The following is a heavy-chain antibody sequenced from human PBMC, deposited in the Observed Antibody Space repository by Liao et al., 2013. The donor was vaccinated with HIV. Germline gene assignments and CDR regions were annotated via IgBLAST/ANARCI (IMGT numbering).Heavy chain of an antibody. CDR1: GGSIGPYY. V-gene: IGHV4-4*07. CDR2: IYSSGST. J-gene: IGHJ4*02. Sequence: QVHLQESGPGLVKPSETLSLTCTVSGGSIGPYYWSWIRQSAGKGLEWIGRIYSSGSTNYNPSLKSRVTISGDTSKTQFSLKLSSVTAADTAVYYCARGRLGILDYWGQGPWSPSPQ. D-gene: IGHD7-27*01. CDR3: ARGRLGILDY.